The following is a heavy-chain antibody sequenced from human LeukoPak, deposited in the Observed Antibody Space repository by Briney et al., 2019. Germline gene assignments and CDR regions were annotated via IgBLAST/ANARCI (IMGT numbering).Heavy chain of an antibody. CDR1: GFTFSSYA. CDR3: AKGFMVRGVIINYFDY. V-gene: IGHV3-23*01. D-gene: IGHD3-10*01. Sequence: RGSLRLSCAASGFTFSSYAMSWVRQAPGKGLEWVSAISGSGGSTYYADSVKGRFTISRDNSKNTLYLQMNSLRAEDTAVYYCAKGFMVRGVIINYFDYWGQGTLVTVSS. CDR2: ISGSGGST. J-gene: IGHJ4*02.